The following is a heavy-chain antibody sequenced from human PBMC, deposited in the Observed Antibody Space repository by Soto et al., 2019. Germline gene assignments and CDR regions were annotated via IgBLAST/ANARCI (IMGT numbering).Heavy chain of an antibody. CDR3: ARDPRGSYYSFDY. CDR1: GGTFSSYA. J-gene: IGHJ4*02. D-gene: IGHD3-22*01. V-gene: IGHV1-69*13. Sequence: SVKVSCKASGGTFSSYAISWVRQAPGQGLEWMGGIIPIFGTANYAQKFQGRVTITADESTSTAYMELSSLRSEDTAVYYCARDPRGSYYSFDYRGPAILVTRYS. CDR2: IIPIFGTA.